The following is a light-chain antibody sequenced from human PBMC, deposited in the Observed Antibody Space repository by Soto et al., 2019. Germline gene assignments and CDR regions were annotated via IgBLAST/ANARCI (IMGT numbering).Light chain of an antibody. V-gene: IGKV4-1*01. CDR2: WAS. CDR1: QSVLYSSNNKNY. J-gene: IGKJ4*01. Sequence: DIVMTQSPDSLAVSLGERATINCKSSQSVLYSSNNKNYLAWYQQKPGQPPKLVIYWASTRESGVPDRFSGSGSGTDFTLTISSLQAEDVAVYYCQHSYNIPLTFGGGTKVEIK. CDR3: QHSYNIPLT.